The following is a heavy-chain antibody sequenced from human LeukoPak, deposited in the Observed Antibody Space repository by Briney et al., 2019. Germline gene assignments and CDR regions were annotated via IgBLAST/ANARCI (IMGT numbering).Heavy chain of an antibody. Sequence: ASVKVSCKASGYTFTGYYMHWVRRAPGQGLEWMGWINPNSGGTNYAQKFQGRVTMTRDTSISTAYMELSRLRSDDTAVYYCARSHCSGGSCYFDYWGQGTLVTVSS. CDR2: INPNSGGT. CDR1: GYTFTGYY. V-gene: IGHV1-2*02. J-gene: IGHJ4*02. CDR3: ARSHCSGGSCYFDY. D-gene: IGHD2-15*01.